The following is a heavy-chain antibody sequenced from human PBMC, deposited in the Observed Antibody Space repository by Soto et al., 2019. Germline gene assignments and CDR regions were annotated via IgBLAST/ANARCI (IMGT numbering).Heavy chain of an antibody. CDR1: GGSFSGYY. D-gene: IGHD3-9*01. Sequence: SETLSLTCAVYGGSFSGYYWSWIRQPPGKGLEWIGEINHSGSTNYNPSLKSRVTISVDTSKNQFSLKLSSVTAADTAVYYCARLLERYFDWSGFDPWGQGTLVTVSS. V-gene: IGHV4-34*01. CDR3: ARLLERYFDWSGFDP. CDR2: INHSGST. J-gene: IGHJ5*02.